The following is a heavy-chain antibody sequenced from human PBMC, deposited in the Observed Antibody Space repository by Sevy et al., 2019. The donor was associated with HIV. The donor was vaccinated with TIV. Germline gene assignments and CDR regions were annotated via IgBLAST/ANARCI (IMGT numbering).Heavy chain of an antibody. Sequence: GGSLRLSCAASGFTFSTYSMNWVRQAPGKGLEWVSYISSSSAINDADSVKGRFTISRDNAKNSLYLEMNSLRDEDTAVYYCASLGGGIYDYWGQGTLVTVSS. CDR1: GFTFSTYS. CDR2: ISSSSAI. D-gene: IGHD3-10*01. CDR3: ASLGGGIYDY. J-gene: IGHJ4*02. V-gene: IGHV3-48*02.